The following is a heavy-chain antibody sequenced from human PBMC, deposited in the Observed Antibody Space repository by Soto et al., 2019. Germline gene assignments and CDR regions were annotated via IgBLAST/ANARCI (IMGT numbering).Heavy chain of an antibody. J-gene: IGHJ4*02. CDR3: ARGRTPPPTVTTIYFDY. CDR1: GGSFSGYY. CDR2: INHSGST. Sequence: QVQLQQWGAGLLKPSETLSLTCAVYGGSFSGYYWSWIRQPPGKGLEWIGEINHSGSTNYNPSLKSRVTISVDTSKNQFSLKLSSVTAADTAVYYCARGRTPPPTVTTIYFDYWGQGTLVTVSS. D-gene: IGHD4-17*01. V-gene: IGHV4-34*01.